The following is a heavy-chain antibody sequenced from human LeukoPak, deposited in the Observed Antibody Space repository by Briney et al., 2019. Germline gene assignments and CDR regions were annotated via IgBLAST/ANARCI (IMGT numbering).Heavy chain of an antibody. Sequence: TGGSLRLSCAASGFTFSSYAMSWVRQAPGKGLEWVSAISGSGGSTYYADSVKGRFTISRDNSKNTLYLQMNSLRAEDTAVYYCAKGRVELRYYYYYMDAWGKGTTVTVSS. CDR3: AKGRVELRYYYYYMDA. D-gene: IGHD1-7*01. V-gene: IGHV3-23*01. J-gene: IGHJ6*03. CDR1: GFTFSSYA. CDR2: ISGSGGST.